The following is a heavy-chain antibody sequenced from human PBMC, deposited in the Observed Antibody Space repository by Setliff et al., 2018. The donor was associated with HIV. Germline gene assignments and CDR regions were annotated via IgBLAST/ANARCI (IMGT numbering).Heavy chain of an antibody. V-gene: IGHV1-24*01. Sequence: ASVKVSCKVSGYSVTELSIHWVRQAPGKGLEWMGSFDLEDGETNYAQKLQGRVTMTTDTSTSTAYMALRSLRSDDTAVYYCARDEGSSAISWYFDLWGRGTLVTVSS. CDR1: GYSVTELS. D-gene: IGHD2-21*02. J-gene: IGHJ2*01. CDR2: FDLEDGET. CDR3: ARDEGSSAISWYFDL.